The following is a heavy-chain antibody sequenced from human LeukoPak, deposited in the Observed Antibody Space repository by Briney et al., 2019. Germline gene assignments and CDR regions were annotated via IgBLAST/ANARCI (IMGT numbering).Heavy chain of an antibody. J-gene: IGHJ3*02. CDR3: AHKSEGAFDI. Sequence: TLSLTCTVSGGSISSGSYYWSWIRQPPGKALEWLALIYWDDDKRYSPSLKSRLTITKDTSKNQVVLTMTNMDPVDTATYYCAHKSEGAFDIWGQGTMVTVSS. CDR2: IYWDDDK. V-gene: IGHV2-5*08. CDR1: GGSISSGSYY.